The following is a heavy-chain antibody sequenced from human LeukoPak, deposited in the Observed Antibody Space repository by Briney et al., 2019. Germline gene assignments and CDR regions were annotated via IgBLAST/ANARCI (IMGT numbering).Heavy chain of an antibody. CDR3: AKSGYNRFDY. Sequence: GGSLRLSCAASGFTFNTYVMSWVRQAPGKGLEWVSTISGSGGGTYYADSVKGRFTISRDNSKNTLYLQMNSLRADDTAVYFCAKSGYNRFDYWGQGTLVTVSS. J-gene: IGHJ4*02. D-gene: IGHD5-24*01. V-gene: IGHV3-23*01. CDR2: ISGSGGGT. CDR1: GFTFNTYV.